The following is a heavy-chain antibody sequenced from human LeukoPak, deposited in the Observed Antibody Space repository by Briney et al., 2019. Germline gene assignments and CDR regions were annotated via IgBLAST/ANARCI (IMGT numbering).Heavy chain of an antibody. J-gene: IGHJ4*02. CDR2: ITTSGATT. Sequence: GGSLRLSCAASGFTFSSYAMSWVRQAPGKGLEWVSFITTSGATTSYADSVKGRFTISRDNPRNTLHMQMNSLRDEDTALYYCAIMHGYYDGSGYWVQWGQGTLVTVSS. D-gene: IGHD3-22*01. V-gene: IGHV3-23*01. CDR3: AIMHGYYDGSGYWVQ. CDR1: GFTFSSYA.